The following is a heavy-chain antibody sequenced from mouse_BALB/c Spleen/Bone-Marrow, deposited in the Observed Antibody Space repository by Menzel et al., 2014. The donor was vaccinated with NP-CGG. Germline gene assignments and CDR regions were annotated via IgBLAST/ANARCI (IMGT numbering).Heavy chain of an antibody. CDR1: GFYFKDTY. D-gene: IGHD4-1*01. Sequence: EVQLQQSGAELVKPGASVKLSCTASGFYFKDTYMHWVKHRPEQGLEWIGRIDPANGNTKYDPKFQGKATITADTSSNTADLQLSSLMSEDTAVYYCARWEYCAMDYWGQGTSVTDSS. J-gene: IGHJ4*01. CDR3: ARWEYCAMDY. V-gene: IGHV14-3*02. CDR2: IDPANGNT.